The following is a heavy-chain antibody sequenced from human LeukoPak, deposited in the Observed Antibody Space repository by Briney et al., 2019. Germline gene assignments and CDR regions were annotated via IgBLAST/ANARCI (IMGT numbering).Heavy chain of an antibody. V-gene: IGHV4-39*01. D-gene: IGHD3-22*01. CDR1: GGSISSSSYY. J-gene: IGHJ4*02. Sequence: SETLSLTCTVSGGSISSSSYYWGWIRHPPGKGLEWIGSIYYSGSTYYNPSLKSRVTISVDTSKNQFSLKLSSVTAADTAVYYCASHLREDSSGYPPYYFDYWGQGTLVTVSS. CDR3: ASHLREDSSGYPPYYFDY. CDR2: IYYSGST.